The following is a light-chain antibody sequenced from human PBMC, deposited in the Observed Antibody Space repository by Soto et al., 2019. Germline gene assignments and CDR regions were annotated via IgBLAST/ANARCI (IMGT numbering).Light chain of an antibody. Sequence: EIVLTQSPATLSLSPGERATLSCRASQSVSSYLAWYQWKPGQAPRLLIYDASNRATGIPARFSCSGSGTDFTLTISSLEPEDFAVYYCQQRSNWPLTFGGGTKVEIK. CDR2: DAS. V-gene: IGKV3-11*01. J-gene: IGKJ4*01. CDR1: QSVSSY. CDR3: QQRSNWPLT.